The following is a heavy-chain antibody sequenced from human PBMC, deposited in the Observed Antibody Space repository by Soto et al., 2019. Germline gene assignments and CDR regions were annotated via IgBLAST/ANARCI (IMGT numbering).Heavy chain of an antibody. V-gene: IGHV4-59*01. CDR2: IYYSGST. CDR1: GGSISSYY. D-gene: IGHD3-22*01. CDR3: ARHDSSGYDYYYYYMDV. J-gene: IGHJ6*03. Sequence: SETLSLTCTVSGGSISSYYWSWIRQPPGKGLEWIGYIYYSGSTNYNPSLKSRVTISVDTSKNQFSLKLSAVTAADTAVYCCARHDSSGYDYYYYYMDVWGKGTTVTVSS.